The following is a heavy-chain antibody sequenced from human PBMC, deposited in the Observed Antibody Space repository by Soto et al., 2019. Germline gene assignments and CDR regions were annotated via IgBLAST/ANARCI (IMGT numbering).Heavy chain of an antibody. D-gene: IGHD1-1*01. CDR3: VRDGTKTLRDWCDP. CDR1: GASISGFY. Sequence: PSETLSLTCTVSGASISGFYWSWIRKSAGKGLEWIGRIYATGTTYYNPSLKSRVMMSLDTSKKQFSLKLRSVTAADTAVYYCVRDGTKTLRDWCDPWGQGISVTVSS. V-gene: IGHV4-4*07. CDR2: IYATGTT. J-gene: IGHJ5*02.